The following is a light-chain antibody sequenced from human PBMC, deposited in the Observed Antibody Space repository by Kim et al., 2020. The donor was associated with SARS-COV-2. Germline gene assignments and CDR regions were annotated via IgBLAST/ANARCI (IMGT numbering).Light chain of an antibody. J-gene: IGKJ1*01. Sequence: EIVLTQSPGTLSLSPGERATLSCRASQSVSSSYLAWYQQKPGQAPRLLIYGASSRATGIPDRFSGSGSGTDFTLTISRLETEEFAVYYCQQYGRAPRTFGQGTKVDIK. CDR3: QQYGRAPRT. CDR2: GAS. V-gene: IGKV3-20*01. CDR1: QSVSSSY.